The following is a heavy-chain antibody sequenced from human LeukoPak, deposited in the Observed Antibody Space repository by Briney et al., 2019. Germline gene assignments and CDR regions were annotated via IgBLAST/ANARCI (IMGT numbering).Heavy chain of an antibody. CDR3: ARDLREYGDYGGY. D-gene: IGHD4-17*01. V-gene: IGHV3-53*05. Sequence: PGGSLRLSCAASGFTVSSNYMSWVRQAPGKGLEWVSVIYSGGSTYYADSVKGRFTISRDNSKNTLYLQMNSLRAEDTAVYYCARDLREYGDYGGYWGQGTLVTVSS. CDR1: GFTVSSNY. CDR2: IYSGGST. J-gene: IGHJ4*02.